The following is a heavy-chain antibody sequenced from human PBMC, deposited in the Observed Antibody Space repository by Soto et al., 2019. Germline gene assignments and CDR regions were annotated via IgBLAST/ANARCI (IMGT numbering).Heavy chain of an antibody. D-gene: IGHD3-16*01. V-gene: IGHV3-11*01. CDR3: ARNYVRLNSPPGY. CDR2: ISTSDNTV. CDR1: GFTLSDYY. Sequence: QVQLVESGGGLVKPGGSLRLSCAASGFTLSDYYMSWIRQAPGKGLEWISSISTSDNTVYYADSVKGRFTISRDDAKKSLYLQMNSLRAEDTAVCYCARNYVRLNSPPGYWGQGTLVTVSS. J-gene: IGHJ4*02.